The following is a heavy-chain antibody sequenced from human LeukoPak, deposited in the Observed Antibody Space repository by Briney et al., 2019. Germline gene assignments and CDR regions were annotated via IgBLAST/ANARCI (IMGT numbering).Heavy chain of an antibody. J-gene: IGHJ4*02. CDR1: GFTVSSNY. Sequence: GGSLRLSCAASGFTVSSNYMSWVRQAPGKGLEWVPVIYSGGSTYYADSVKGRFTISRHNSKNTLYLQMNSLRAEDTAVYYCASLVGATRFDYWGRGTLVTVSS. CDR3: ASLVGATRFDY. V-gene: IGHV3-53*04. D-gene: IGHD1-26*01. CDR2: IYSGGST.